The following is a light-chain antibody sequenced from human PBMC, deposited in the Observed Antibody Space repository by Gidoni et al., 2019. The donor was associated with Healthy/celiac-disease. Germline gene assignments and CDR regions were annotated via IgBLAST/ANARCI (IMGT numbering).Light chain of an antibody. J-gene: IGKJ4*01. CDR2: GAA. V-gene: IGKV3-15*01. Sequence: ELVMPQSPATLSVSPGERATLSCRASQSVSSNLAWYQQKPGQAPRHLIYGAATRSTGSPARFSGSGSGTEFTLTISSLQSEDFAVYYCQQYNNWPPLTFGGGTKVEIK. CDR1: QSVSSN. CDR3: QQYNNWPPLT.